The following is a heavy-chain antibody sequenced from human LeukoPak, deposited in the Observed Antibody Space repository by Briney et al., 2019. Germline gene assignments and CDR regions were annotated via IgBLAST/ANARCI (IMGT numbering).Heavy chain of an antibody. CDR1: GYTFTSYG. D-gene: IGHD1-26*01. Sequence: ASVKVSCKASGYTFTSYGISWVRQAPGQGLEWMGWISAYKGNTNYAQKLQGRVTMTTDTSTSTAYVELRSLRSDDTAVYYRALSGSYAPFDYWGQGTLVTVSS. CDR2: ISAYKGNT. V-gene: IGHV1-18*01. J-gene: IGHJ4*02. CDR3: ALSGSYAPFDY.